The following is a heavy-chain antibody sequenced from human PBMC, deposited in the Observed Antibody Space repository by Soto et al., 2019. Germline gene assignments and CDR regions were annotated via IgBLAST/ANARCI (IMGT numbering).Heavy chain of an antibody. Sequence: QLQLQLSGPGLVKPSETLSLTCNVSGASISSYNYWGWFRQPPGKGLEWIGSIIHSGEIMYNPSLRDLRTLFVVTSKKQCSLNLISVTAAETAVYYVVSHAQWRIWAYWFRGSLVMVFS. CDR2: IIHSGEI. J-gene: IGHJ4*02. CDR3: VSHAQWRIWAY. D-gene: IGHD6-19*01. V-gene: IGHV4-39*01. CDR1: GASISSYNY.